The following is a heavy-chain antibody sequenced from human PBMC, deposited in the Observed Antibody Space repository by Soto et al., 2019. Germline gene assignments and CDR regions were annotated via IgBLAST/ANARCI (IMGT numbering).Heavy chain of an antibody. V-gene: IGHV4-39*01. D-gene: IGHD3-10*01. CDR1: GGSISSSHYY. CDR3: ARHGSGSITIVRGVIVYFDY. J-gene: IGHJ4*02. CDR2: IYESGA. Sequence: PSETLSLTCTVSGGSISSSHYYWGWIRQPPGKGLEWIGTIYESGAYYNPSLKSRVTISVDTSKNQFSLKLSSVTAADTAVYYCARHGSGSITIVRGVIVYFDYWGQGTLVTVS.